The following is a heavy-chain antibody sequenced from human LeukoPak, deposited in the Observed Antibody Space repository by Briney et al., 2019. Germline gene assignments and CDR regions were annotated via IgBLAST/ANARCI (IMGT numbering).Heavy chain of an antibody. CDR3: ASRRSGWVNAFDI. D-gene: IGHD3-22*01. J-gene: IGHJ3*02. Sequence: GGSLRLSCAASGFTFSSYEMNWVRQAPGKGLEWVSYISSNGSTIYYADSVKGRFTISRDNAKNSLYLQMNSLRAEDTAVYYCASRRSGWVNAFDIWGQGTMVTVSS. CDR1: GFTFSSYE. CDR2: ISSNGSTI. V-gene: IGHV3-48*03.